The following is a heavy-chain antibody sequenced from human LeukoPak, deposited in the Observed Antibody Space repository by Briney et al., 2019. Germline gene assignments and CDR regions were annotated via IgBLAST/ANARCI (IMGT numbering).Heavy chain of an antibody. J-gene: IGHJ4*02. V-gene: IGHV1-2*06. Sequence: ASVKVSCKASGYTFTGYYMHWVRQAPGQGLEWMGRINPNSGGTNYAQKFQGRVTMTRDTSISTAYMELSRLRSDDTAVYYCARTEYYDILTGYLGFDYWGQGTLVTVSS. CDR2: INPNSGGT. D-gene: IGHD3-9*01. CDR1: GYTFTGYY. CDR3: ARTEYYDILTGYLGFDY.